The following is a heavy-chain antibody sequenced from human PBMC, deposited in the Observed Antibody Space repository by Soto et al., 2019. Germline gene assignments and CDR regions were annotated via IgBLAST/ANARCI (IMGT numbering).Heavy chain of an antibody. Sequence: PGWSLRLSCAASGFNFNDYGMHWVRQAPGKGLEWVSSISWNSVSIGYADSVKGRFTISRDNAKNSLYLQMNSLRAEDTALYYCAKDMENGYNPYYYYGMDVWGQGTTVTVSS. CDR1: GFNFNDYG. V-gene: IGHV3-9*01. CDR3: AKDMENGYNPYYYYGMDV. J-gene: IGHJ6*02. D-gene: IGHD3-10*01. CDR2: ISWNSVSI.